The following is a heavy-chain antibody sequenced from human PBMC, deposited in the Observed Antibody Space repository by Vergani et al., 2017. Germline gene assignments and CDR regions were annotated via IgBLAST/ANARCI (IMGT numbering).Heavy chain of an antibody. CDR2: IYHSGST. CDR1: GGSTSSSNW. CDR3: ARDPSASSFDY. V-gene: IGHV4-4*02. J-gene: IGHJ4*02. Sequence: QVQLQESGPGLVKPSGTLSLTCAVSGGSTSSSNWWSWVRQPPGQGLEWIGEIYHSGSTSYNPSLTSAVTISVDKSKNQFSLKLSSVTAADTAVYYCARDPSASSFDYWGQGTLVTVSS. D-gene: IGHD6-25*01.